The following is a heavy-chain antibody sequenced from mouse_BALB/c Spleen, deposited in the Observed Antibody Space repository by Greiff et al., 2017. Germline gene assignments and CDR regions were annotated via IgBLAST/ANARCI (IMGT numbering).Heavy chain of an antibody. CDR1: GFTFSSYA. V-gene: IGHV5-6-5*01. CDR3: ARGDYGNYAKAMDY. CDR2: ISSGGST. Sequence: EVMLVESGGGLVKPGGSLKLSCAASGFTFSSYAMSWVRQTPEKRLEWVASISSGGSTYYPDSVKGRFTISRDNARNILYLQMSSLRSEDTAMYYCARGDYGNYAKAMDYWGQGTSVTVSS. J-gene: IGHJ4*01. D-gene: IGHD2-1*01.